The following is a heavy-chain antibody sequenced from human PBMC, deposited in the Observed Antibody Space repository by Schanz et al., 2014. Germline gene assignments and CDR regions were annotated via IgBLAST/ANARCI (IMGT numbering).Heavy chain of an antibody. CDR3: ARERGVRGGGVWKGKGGEN. D-gene: IGHD3-10*01. CDR2: IIPSLGIG. Sequence: QVQLVQSGAAVKKPGSSVNVSCKASGGTFSSYTISWVRQAPGQGPEWMGRIIPSLGIGNDAQKCQGRVTITADKSTSTAYMELSSLRSEDTAVYYCARERGVRGGGVWKGKGGENWGQGTLVTVSS. V-gene: IGHV1-69*08. J-gene: IGHJ4*02. CDR1: GGTFSSYT.